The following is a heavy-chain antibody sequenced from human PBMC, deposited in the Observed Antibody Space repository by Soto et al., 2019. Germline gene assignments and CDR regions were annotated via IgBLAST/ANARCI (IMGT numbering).Heavy chain of an antibody. Sequence: SGPTLVNPTQTVTLTCTFSVFSLSTSGVGVGWIRQPPGRAPEWLALIYWDDDKRYSPSLKSRLTITKDTSKNQVVLTMPNMEPVDTATYFCAHSPPPRITGTASPAFDIWGQGTRVTVSS. J-gene: IGHJ3*02. CDR2: IYWDDDK. CDR1: VFSLSTSGVG. CDR3: AHSPPPRITGTASPAFDI. V-gene: IGHV2-5*02. D-gene: IGHD1-7*01.